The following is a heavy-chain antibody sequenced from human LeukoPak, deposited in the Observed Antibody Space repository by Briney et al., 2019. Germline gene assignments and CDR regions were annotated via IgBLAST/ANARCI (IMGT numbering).Heavy chain of an antibody. J-gene: IGHJ4*02. Sequence: GGSRRLSCAGSGFTFNIYAMSWVRQAPGKGLAWVSAISGSGGSTYYADSVKGRFTIFRDNSKNTLYLQMNSLRAEDTAVYYCAKDLLLWFGELAHFDYWGQGTLVTVSS. CDR2: ISGSGGST. CDR1: GFTFNIYA. V-gene: IGHV3-23*01. D-gene: IGHD3-10*01. CDR3: AKDLLLWFGELAHFDY.